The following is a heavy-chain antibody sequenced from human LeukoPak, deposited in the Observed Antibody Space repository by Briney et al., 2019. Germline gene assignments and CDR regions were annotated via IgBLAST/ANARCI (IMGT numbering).Heavy chain of an antibody. CDR3: AKEYYDILTGYYPRLYYMDV. CDR2: ISGSGGST. V-gene: IGHV3-23*01. D-gene: IGHD3-9*01. CDR1: GFTFSTYG. Sequence: GSLRLSCVASGFTFSTYGMSWVRQAPGKGLEWVSAISGSGGSTYYADSVKGRFTISRDNSKNTLYLQMNSLRAEDTAVYYCAKEYYDILTGYYPRLYYMDVWGKGTTVTISS. J-gene: IGHJ6*03.